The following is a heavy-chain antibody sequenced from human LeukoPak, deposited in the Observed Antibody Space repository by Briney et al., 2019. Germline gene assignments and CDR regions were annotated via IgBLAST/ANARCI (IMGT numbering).Heavy chain of an antibody. CDR1: GYTFTSYD. D-gene: IGHD4/OR15-4a*01. Sequence: GASVKVSCKASGYTFTSYDINWVRQATGQGLEWKGWMNPNSGNTGYAQKFQGRVTITTDESTSTAYMELSSLRSEDTAVYYCARNYMVVTHGPYYYYMDVWGKGTTVTVSS. CDR2: MNPNSGNT. CDR3: ARNYMVVTHGPYYYYMDV. V-gene: IGHV1-8*01. J-gene: IGHJ6*03.